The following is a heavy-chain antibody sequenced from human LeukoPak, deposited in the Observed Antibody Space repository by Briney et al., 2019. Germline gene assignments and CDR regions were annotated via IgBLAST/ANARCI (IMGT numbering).Heavy chain of an antibody. CDR2: IKQDGSEK. J-gene: IGHJ4*02. V-gene: IGHV3-7*01. CDR3: ARALGRVEDYFDY. CDR1: GFTFSSHW. Sequence: GGSLRLSCAASGFTFSSHWMSWVRQAPGKGLEWVANIKQDGSEKYYVDSVKGRFTISRDNAKNSLYLQMNSLRAEDTAVYYCARALGRVEDYFDYWGQGTLVTVSS. D-gene: IGHD2-15*01.